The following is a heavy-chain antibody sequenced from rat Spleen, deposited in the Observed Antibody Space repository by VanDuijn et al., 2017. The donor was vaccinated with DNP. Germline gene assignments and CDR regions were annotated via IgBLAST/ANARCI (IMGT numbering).Heavy chain of an antibody. V-gene: IGHV5-7*01. Sequence: EVHLVESGGGLVQPGRSLKLSCAASGFTFSDYNMAWVRQAPKSGLEWVATIDYDGRSTFYRDSVKGRFTISRDDAKNTLYLQMDSLRSEETAIYYCAARYSSSWFAYWGQGTLVTVSS. CDR2: IDYDGRST. D-gene: IGHD1-2*01. J-gene: IGHJ3*01. CDR1: GFTFSDYN. CDR3: AARYSSSWFAY.